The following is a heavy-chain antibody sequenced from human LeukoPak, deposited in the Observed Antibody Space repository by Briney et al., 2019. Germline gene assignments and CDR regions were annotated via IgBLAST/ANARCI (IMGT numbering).Heavy chain of an antibody. CDR2: INTDGSKT. J-gene: IGHJ4*02. V-gene: IGHV3-74*01. Sequence: PGGSLRLSCAASGFTFSSYWMHWVRQAPGKGPVWVSRINTDGSKTSYADSVKGRLTISRDNAKNTLYLQMNSLRAEDTAVYYCARVRADYDTSGYDYWGQGTLVTVSS. D-gene: IGHD3-22*01. CDR3: ARVRADYDTSGYDY. CDR1: GFTFSSYW.